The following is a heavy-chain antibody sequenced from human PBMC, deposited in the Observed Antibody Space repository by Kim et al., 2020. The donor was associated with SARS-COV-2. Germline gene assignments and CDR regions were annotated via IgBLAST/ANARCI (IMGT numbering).Heavy chain of an antibody. CDR3: ARHRGYCSSTSCHRGEGNNWLDP. CDR2: IYYSGST. Sequence: SETLSLTCTVSGGSISSSSYYWGWIRQPPGKGLEWIGSIYYSGSTYYNPALKSRVTISVDTSKNQFSLKLSSGTAADTAVYYCARHRGYCSSTSCHRGEGNNWLDPWGQGPLVAVAS. D-gene: IGHD2-2*01. J-gene: IGHJ5*02. V-gene: IGHV4-39*01. CDR1: GGSISSSSYY.